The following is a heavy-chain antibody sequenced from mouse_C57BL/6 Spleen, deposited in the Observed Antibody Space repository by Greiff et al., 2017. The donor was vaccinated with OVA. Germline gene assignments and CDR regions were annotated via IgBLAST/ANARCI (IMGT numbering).Heavy chain of an antibody. CDR3: ARYDYDEAY. D-gene: IGHD2-4*01. J-gene: IGHJ3*01. V-gene: IGHV3-6*01. CDR1: GSSISCGYY. Sequence: LEESGPCLVNPSQSLSLTCSVSGSSISCGYYWYLFRQSSGNKLEWMCYISYYGGNNYNPSLKHRISITRDTTKNHFCLKLNSVTTEDTATYYCARYDYDEAYWGEGTLVTVSA. CDR2: ISYYGGN.